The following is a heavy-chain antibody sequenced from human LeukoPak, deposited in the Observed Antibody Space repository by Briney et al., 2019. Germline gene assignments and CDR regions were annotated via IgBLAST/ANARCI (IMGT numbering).Heavy chain of an antibody. Sequence: ASVKVSCKASGYTFTGYYMHWVRQAPGQGLGWMGIINPSGGSTSYAQKFQGRVTMTRDTSTSTAYMELRSLRSDDTAVYYCARNYGSGSYGMDVWGQGTTVTVSS. CDR3: ARNYGSGSYGMDV. J-gene: IGHJ6*02. D-gene: IGHD3-10*01. CDR1: GYTFTGYY. V-gene: IGHV1-46*01. CDR2: INPSGGST.